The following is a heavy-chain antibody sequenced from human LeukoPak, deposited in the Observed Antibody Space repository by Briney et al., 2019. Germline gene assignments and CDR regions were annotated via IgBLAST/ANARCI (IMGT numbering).Heavy chain of an antibody. Sequence: PSETLSLTCAVYGGSFSSYYWSWIRQPPGKGLEWIGYIYYSGSTNYNPSLKSRVTISVDTSKNQFSLKLSSVTAADTAVYYCARHNPRGYSGYYYYYGMDVWGQGTTVTVSS. CDR1: GGSFSSYY. CDR3: ARHNPRGYSGYYYYYGMDV. J-gene: IGHJ6*02. V-gene: IGHV4-59*08. D-gene: IGHD5-12*01. CDR2: IYYSGST.